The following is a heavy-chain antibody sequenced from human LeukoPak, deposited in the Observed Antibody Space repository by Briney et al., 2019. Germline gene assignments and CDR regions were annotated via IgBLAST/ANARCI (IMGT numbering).Heavy chain of an antibody. CDR2: ICPGDSDA. Sequence: GESLKISCKASGNIFSDYCIAWVRQMPGKGLEWMGIICPGDSDARYSPSFQGQVTISADKSISTAYLQWSSLKASDTAMYYCARRYCTSTSCFHLDYWGQGTLVT. CDR3: ARRYCTSTSCFHLDY. J-gene: IGHJ4*02. CDR1: GNIFSDYC. V-gene: IGHV5-51*01. D-gene: IGHD2-2*01.